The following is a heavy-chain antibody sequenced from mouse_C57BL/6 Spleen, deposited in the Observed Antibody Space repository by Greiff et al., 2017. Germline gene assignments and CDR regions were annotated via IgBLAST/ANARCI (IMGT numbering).Heavy chain of an antibody. Sequence: EVQRVESGPELVKPGASVKMSCKASGYTFTDYNMHWVKQSHGKSLEWIGYINPNNGGTSYNQKFKGKATLTVNKSSSTAYMELRSLTSEDSAVYYCARGETTAYAMDYWGQGTSVTVSS. CDR2: INPNNGGT. D-gene: IGHD1-2*01. V-gene: IGHV1-22*01. J-gene: IGHJ4*01. CDR3: ARGETTAYAMDY. CDR1: GYTFTDYN.